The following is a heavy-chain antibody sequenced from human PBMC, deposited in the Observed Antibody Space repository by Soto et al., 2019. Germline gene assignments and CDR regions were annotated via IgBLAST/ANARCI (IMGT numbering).Heavy chain of an antibody. Sequence: SVKVSCKASGGTFSSYAISLVRQAPGQGLEWXGGXXPXXXXXNXXXKCQGRVTITADESTSTAYMELSSLRSEDTAVYYCAIEMATTYFDYWGQGTLVTVSS. CDR2: XXPXXXXX. V-gene: IGHV1-69*13. D-gene: IGHD5-12*01. CDR1: GGTFSSYA. CDR3: AIEMATTYFDY. J-gene: IGHJ4*02.